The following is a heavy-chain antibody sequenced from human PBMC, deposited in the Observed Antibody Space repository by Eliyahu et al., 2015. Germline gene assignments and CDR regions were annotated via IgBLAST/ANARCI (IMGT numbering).Heavy chain of an antibody. CDR2: IHYSGTT. CDR3: AGHPGRPLDWLLHRNWFDP. Sequence: QLQLQESGPGLXKPSETLSLHCTVXAXSXNSGTYYWAWIRQPPGKGLEWIGSIHYSGTTYYSPSLESRVTISMDTPKSQLSLKLNFVTAADTAIYYCAGHPGRPLDWLLHRNWFDPWGQGILVTVSS. D-gene: IGHD3/OR15-3a*01. J-gene: IGHJ5*02. V-gene: IGHV4-39*01. CDR1: AXSXNSGTYY.